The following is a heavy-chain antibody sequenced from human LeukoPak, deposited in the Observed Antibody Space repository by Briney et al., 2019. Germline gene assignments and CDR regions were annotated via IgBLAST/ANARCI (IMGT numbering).Heavy chain of an antibody. Sequence: GASVKVSCKASGYTFTGYYMHWVRQAPGQGLEWMGWINPNTGDTNYAQRFQGRVTLTRDTSVSTAFMDLSRLGSDDTAVYYCARDGILGITLCDRWGQGTLVTVSS. J-gene: IGHJ4*02. CDR3: ARDGILGITLCDR. D-gene: IGHD2/OR15-2a*01. CDR1: GYTFTGYY. V-gene: IGHV1-2*02. CDR2: INPNTGDT.